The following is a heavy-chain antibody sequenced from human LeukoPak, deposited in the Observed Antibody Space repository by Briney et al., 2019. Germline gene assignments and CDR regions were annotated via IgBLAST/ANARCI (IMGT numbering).Heavy chain of an antibody. CDR3: AKDRAVTYERDFDY. CDR1: GFTFSSYG. V-gene: IGHV3-23*01. Sequence: PGGSLRLSCAASGFTFSSYGMHWVRQAPGKGLEWVSAISGSGGSTYYADSVKGRFTISRDNSKNTLYLQMNSLRAEDTAVYYCAKDRAVTYERDFDYWGQGTLVTVSS. D-gene: IGHD4-17*01. CDR2: ISGSGGST. J-gene: IGHJ4*02.